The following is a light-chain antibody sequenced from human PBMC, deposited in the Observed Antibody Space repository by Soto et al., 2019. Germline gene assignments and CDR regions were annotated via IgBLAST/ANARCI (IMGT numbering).Light chain of an antibody. J-gene: IGLJ1*01. CDR3: CSYAVSSTLDV. CDR2: GGT. CDR1: SSEVGSYNL. V-gene: IGLV2-23*01. Sequence: QSALTQPASVSGSPGQSITISCTGTSSEVGSYNLVSWYQQLPGKAPKLMIFGGTNRPSGVSSRFSGSKSGNTASLTISGLQAEDEAEAYCCSYAVSSTLDVFGTGTKVTVL.